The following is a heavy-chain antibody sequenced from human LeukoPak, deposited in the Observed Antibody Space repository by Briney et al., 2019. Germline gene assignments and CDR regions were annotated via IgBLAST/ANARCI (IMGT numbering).Heavy chain of an antibody. D-gene: IGHD5-24*01. V-gene: IGHV6-1*01. CDR1: GDSVSSSAA. CDR2: TYYESKWYN. Sequence: SQTLSLTCAISGDSVSSSAAWNWIRQSPSRGLEWLGRTYYESKWYNDYAVSVKSRVTINPDTSKNQFSLRLNSMTPEDTAVYYCARGFLQGGFHSWGQGTLVTVSS. J-gene: IGHJ4*02. CDR3: ARGFLQGGFHS.